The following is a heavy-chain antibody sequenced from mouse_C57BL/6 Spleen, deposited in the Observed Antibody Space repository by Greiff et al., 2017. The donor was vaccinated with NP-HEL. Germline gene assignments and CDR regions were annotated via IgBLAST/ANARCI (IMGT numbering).Heavy chain of an antibody. V-gene: IGHV5-9*01. J-gene: IGHJ4*01. CDR2: ISGGGGNT. CDR3: ARQLGMDY. CDR1: GFTFSSYT. D-gene: IGHD4-1*01. Sequence: EVHLVESGGGLVKPGGSLKLSCAASGFTFSSYTMSWVRQTPEKRLEWVATISGGGGNTYYPDSVKGRFPIARDNAKNTLYLQMSSLRAEDTALYYCARQLGMDYWGQGTSVTVSS.